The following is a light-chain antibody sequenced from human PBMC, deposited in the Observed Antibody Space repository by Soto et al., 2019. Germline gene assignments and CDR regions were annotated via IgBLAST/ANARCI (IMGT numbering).Light chain of an antibody. CDR1: QSVSSSY. CDR3: QHYGFSPPFT. V-gene: IGKV3-20*01. Sequence: VLAQSPGTLSLSPGERATLSCRASQSVSSSYLAWYQQKPGQAPRLLIYAASSRATGIPDRFSGSGSGTDFTHTISRLEPEDFAVYYCQHYGFSPPFTFGQGTRVEIK. CDR2: AAS. J-gene: IGKJ2*01.